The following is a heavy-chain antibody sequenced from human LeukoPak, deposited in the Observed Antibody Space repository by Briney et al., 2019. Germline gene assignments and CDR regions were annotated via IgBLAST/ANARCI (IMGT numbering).Heavy chain of an antibody. Sequence: PSETLSLTCAVYGGSFSGYYWSWIRQPPGKGLEWIGEINHSGSTYYNPSLKSRVTISVDRSKNQFSLKLSSVTAADTAVYYCARVATYGGHFQHWGQGTLVTVSS. D-gene: IGHD4-23*01. J-gene: IGHJ1*01. CDR3: ARVATYGGHFQH. CDR2: INHSGST. CDR1: GGSFSGYY. V-gene: IGHV4-34*01.